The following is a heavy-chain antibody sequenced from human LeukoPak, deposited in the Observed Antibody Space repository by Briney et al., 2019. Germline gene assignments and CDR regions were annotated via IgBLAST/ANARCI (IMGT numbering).Heavy chain of an antibody. J-gene: IGHJ6*02. CDR2: ISSENGKT. CDR3: ARGATVTEYYYYYGMDV. D-gene: IGHD4-11*01. V-gene: IGHV1-18*01. CDR1: GYLFFNFG. Sequence: ASVKVSCKASGYLFFNFGISWVRRAPGQGLEWVGWISSENGKTRYAQKVQGRVSLTMDTPANTAYMELSSLTFDDTAVYYCARGATVTEYYYYYGMDVWGQGTTVTVSS.